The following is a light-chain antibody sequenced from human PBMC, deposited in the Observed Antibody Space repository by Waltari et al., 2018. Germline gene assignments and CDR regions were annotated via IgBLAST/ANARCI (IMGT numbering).Light chain of an antibody. CDR3: SSYRLGSTLEV. V-gene: IGLV2-14*03. J-gene: IGLJ2*01. Sequence: QSALTQPASVSGSPGQSITISCTGTSTDVGGYNNVSRYQQHPGKAPKLLIFDINNRPSGISDRFSGSKSGNTASLTTSGLQAEDEADYYCSSYRLGSTLEVFGGGTKLTVL. CDR1: STDVGGYNN. CDR2: DIN.